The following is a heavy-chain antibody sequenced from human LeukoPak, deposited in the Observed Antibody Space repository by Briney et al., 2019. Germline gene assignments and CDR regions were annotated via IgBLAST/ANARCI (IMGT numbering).Heavy chain of an antibody. CDR2: TYYRAQWYN. V-gene: IGHV6-1*01. J-gene: IGHJ5*02. CDR1: GDSVSSNSAA. Sequence: SQTLSLTCAISGDSVSSNSAAWNSIRQSPSRRLEWLGRTYYRAQWYNDYAVSVKSRITINPGTSKNQFSLQLNSVTPEDTAVYYCARVEIFCSSTSCYGAKAWFDPWGQGTLVTVSS. D-gene: IGHD2-2*01. CDR3: ARVEIFCSSTSCYGAKAWFDP.